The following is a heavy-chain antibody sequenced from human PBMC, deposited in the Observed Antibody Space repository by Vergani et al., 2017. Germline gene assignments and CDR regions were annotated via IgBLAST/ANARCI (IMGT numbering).Heavy chain of an antibody. D-gene: IGHD2-15*01. CDR2: ISGSGGST. J-gene: IGHJ4*02. V-gene: IGHV3-23*01. CDR1: GFTFSSYA. Sequence: EVQLLESGGGLVQPGGSLRLSCAASGFTFSSYAMSWVRQAPGKGLEWVSAISGSGGSTYYADSVKGRFTISRDNSKNTLYLQMNSLRAEDTAVYYCAKDPAIWGYCSGGTCNSFDYWGQGTLVTVSS. CDR3: AKDPAIWGYCSGGTCNSFDY.